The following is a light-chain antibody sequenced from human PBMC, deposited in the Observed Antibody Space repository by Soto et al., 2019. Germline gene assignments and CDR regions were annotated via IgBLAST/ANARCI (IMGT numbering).Light chain of an antibody. V-gene: IGKV3D-15*01. CDR3: QQYNTWPLT. CDR1: QSVSSN. Sequence: EIVMTQSPATLSVSPGARDPLSWRARQSVSSNLAWYQQQPGQPPRLLIYGASTRATGIPARFSGSGSETDFTLTISSLQSEDFAVYYCQQYNTWPLTFGAGTKVDI. CDR2: GAS. J-gene: IGKJ4*01.